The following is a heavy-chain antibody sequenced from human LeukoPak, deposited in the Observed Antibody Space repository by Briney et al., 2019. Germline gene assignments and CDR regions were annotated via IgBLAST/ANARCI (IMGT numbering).Heavy chain of an antibody. V-gene: IGHV4-34*01. D-gene: IGHD3-3*01. J-gene: IGHJ4*02. CDR1: GGSFSGYY. CDR2: INHSGST. CDR3: ARRGVSDFRSGLRGRPYDY. Sequence: SETLSLTCAVYGGSFSGYYWSWIRQPPGKGLEWIGEINHSGSTNYNPSLKSRVTISVDTSKNQFSLKLSSVTAADTAVYYCARRGVSDFRSGLRGRPYDYWGQGTLVTVSS.